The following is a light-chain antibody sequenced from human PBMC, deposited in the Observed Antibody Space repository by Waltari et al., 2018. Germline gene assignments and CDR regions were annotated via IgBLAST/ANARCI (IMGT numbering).Light chain of an antibody. CDR1: SSNIGSHY. J-gene: IGLJ2*01. CDR2: RNN. V-gene: IGLV1-47*01. Sequence: QSVLTQPPSASGTPGQRVTISCSGSSSNIGSHYVYWYQQLPGTAPKLLIYRNNPRPSGVPDRFSGSKSGTSASLAISGLPSEDEADYYCAAWDDSLSGVVFGGGTKLTVL. CDR3: AAWDDSLSGVV.